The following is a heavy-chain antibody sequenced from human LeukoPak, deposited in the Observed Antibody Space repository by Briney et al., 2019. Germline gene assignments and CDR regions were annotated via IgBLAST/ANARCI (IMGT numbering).Heavy chain of an antibody. V-gene: IGHV4-4*07. CDR2: IYTTGSA. CDR1: LASTRRSY. CDR3: ARVSKPCDCHDY. Sequence: ETLCLTTTVSLASTRRSYWRWIRQPAGKGLEWNGHIYTTGSANYNPSPTSRVTTSVDTSKHHISLKLSSVTAADTALYYTARVSKPCDCHDYWGQGTGDRL. D-gene: IGHD2-21*02. J-gene: IGHJ4*02.